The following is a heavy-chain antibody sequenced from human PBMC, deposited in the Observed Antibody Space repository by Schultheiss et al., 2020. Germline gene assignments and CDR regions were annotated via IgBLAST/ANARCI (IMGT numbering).Heavy chain of an antibody. J-gene: IGHJ5*02. CDR1: GFTVSSNY. CDR2: ISSSSSYI. Sequence: LSLTCTVSGFTVSSNYMSWVRQAPGKGLEWVSSISSSSSYIYYADSVKGRFTISRDNAKNSLYLQMNSLRAEDTAVYYCARGIAVAGTSWFDPWGQGTLVTVSS. V-gene: IGHV3-21*01. CDR3: ARGIAVAGTSWFDP. D-gene: IGHD6-19*01.